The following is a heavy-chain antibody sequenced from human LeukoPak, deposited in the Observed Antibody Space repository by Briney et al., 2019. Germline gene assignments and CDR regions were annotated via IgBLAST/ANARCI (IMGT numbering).Heavy chain of an antibody. CDR3: ARHPRTIRFLARANWFDP. V-gene: IGHV4-39*01. D-gene: IGHD3-3*01. Sequence: SETLSLTCTVSGGSISSSSYYWGWIRQPPGKGLEWIGSIYYSGSTYYNPSLKSRVTISVDTSKNRFSLKLSSVTAADTAVYYCARHPRTIRFLARANWFDPWGQGTLVTVSS. J-gene: IGHJ5*02. CDR1: GGSISSSSYY. CDR2: IYYSGST.